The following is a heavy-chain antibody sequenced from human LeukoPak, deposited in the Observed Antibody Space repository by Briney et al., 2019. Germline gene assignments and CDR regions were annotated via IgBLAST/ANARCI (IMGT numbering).Heavy chain of an antibody. D-gene: IGHD7-27*01. V-gene: IGHV4-59*01. CDR1: GGSISSYY. CDR3: ARDLGRGFDY. CDR2: IYYSGST. J-gene: IGHJ4*02. Sequence: SETLSLICTGSGGSISSYYWSWLRQPPGKGLEWIGYIYYSGSTNYNPSLKSRVTISVDTSKNQFSLKLSSVTAADTAVYYCARDLGRGFDYWGQGTLVTVSS.